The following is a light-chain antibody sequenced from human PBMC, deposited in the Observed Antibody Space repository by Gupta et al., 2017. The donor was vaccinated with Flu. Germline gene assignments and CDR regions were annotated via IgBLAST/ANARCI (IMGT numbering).Light chain of an antibody. CDR2: DVN. V-gene: IGLV2-14*03. J-gene: IGLJ1*01. CDR3: HSHTTVATPYV. CDR1: SSDIGSFNY. Sequence: TGSSSDIGSFNYVSWYQQHPGKAPKLIIYDVNRRPSGVSDRFSGSKSGNTASLTISALQPEDEADYYCHSHTTVATPYVFGPGTKITVL.